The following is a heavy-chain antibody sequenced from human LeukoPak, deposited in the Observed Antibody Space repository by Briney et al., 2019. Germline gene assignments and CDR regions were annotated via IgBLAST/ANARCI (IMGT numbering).Heavy chain of an antibody. V-gene: IGHV4-30-4*01. CDR1: GGSISSGDYY. CDR3: AREVPWVWNFDL. Sequence: PSETLSLTCTVSGGSISSGDYYWSWIRQPPGTGLEWIGYIYYSGSTYYNPSLKSRVTISVDTSKNQFSLKLNSVTAADTAVYYCAREVPWVWNFDLWGRGTLVSVSS. J-gene: IGHJ2*01. CDR2: IYYSGST. D-gene: IGHD1-26*01.